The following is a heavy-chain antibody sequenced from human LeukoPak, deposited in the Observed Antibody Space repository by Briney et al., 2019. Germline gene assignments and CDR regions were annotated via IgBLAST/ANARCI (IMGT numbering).Heavy chain of an antibody. CDR3: AKSYPIIVELVITPPFDY. CDR2: ISYDGSNK. D-gene: IGHD3/OR15-3a*01. Sequence: GRSLRLSCAASGFTFSSYGMHWVRQAPGKGLEWVAVISYDGSNKYYADSVKGRFTISRDNSKNTLYLQMNSLRAEDTAVYYCAKSYPIIVELVITPPFDYWGQGTLVTVSS. V-gene: IGHV3-30*18. J-gene: IGHJ4*02. CDR1: GFTFSSYG.